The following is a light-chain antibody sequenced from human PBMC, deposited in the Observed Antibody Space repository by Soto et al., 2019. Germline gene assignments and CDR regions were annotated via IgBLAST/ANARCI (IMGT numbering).Light chain of an antibody. Sequence: DILMTQSPDSPAVSLGERTTINCKSSQTFLYHSNNKNYLAWYHQKPGQPPKLLIYWASTRESGVPARFSGSGSGTDFALTISSLQAEDVGIYYCQQYYSTPLTFGGGTKVDIK. J-gene: IGKJ4*01. CDR1: QTFLYHSNNKNY. CDR3: QQYYSTPLT. CDR2: WAS. V-gene: IGKV4-1*01.